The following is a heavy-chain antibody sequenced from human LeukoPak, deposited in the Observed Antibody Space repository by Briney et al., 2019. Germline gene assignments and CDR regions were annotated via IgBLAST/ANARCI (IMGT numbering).Heavy chain of an antibody. V-gene: IGHV3-48*03. CDR1: GFTFNTYE. CDR3: ARESGSSSKRFDY. J-gene: IGHJ4*02. D-gene: IGHD1-26*01. CDR2: ITSSGSTI. Sequence: GGSLRLSCAASGFTFNTYEMNWVRQAPGKRLEWVSYITSSGSTIFYADSVKGRFTISRDNAKNSLYLQMKSLRAEDTAVYYCARESGSSSKRFDYWGQGTLVTVSS.